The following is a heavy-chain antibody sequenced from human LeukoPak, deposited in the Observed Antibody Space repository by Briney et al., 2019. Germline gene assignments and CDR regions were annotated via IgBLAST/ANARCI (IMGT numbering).Heavy chain of an antibody. CDR2: IIPILGIA. D-gene: IGHD2-2*01. CDR3: ARDIGRDCSSTSCYFGP. J-gene: IGHJ5*02. Sequence: SVKVSCKASGGTFSSYTISWVRQAPGQGLEWMGRIIPILGIANYAQKFQGRVTITADKSTSTAYMELSSLRSEDTAVYYCARDIGRDCSSTSCYFGPWGPGTLVTVSS. CDR1: GGTFSSYT. V-gene: IGHV1-69*04.